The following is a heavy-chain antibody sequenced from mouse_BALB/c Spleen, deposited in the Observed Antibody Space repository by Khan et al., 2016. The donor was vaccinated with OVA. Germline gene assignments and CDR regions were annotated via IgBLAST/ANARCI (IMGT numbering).Heavy chain of an antibody. CDR2: IWSDGST. J-gene: IGHJ4*01. V-gene: IGHV2-6-1*01. Sequence: VKLVESGPGLVAPSQSLSITCTISGFSLTNYGVHWVRQPPGKGLEWLVVIWSDGSTTYNSALKSRLTISKDNSKSPVFLKMNSLQTDDTAMYFCARQPYYHYNVMDYWGQGTSVTVSS. CDR3: ARQPYYHYNVMDY. D-gene: IGHD2-10*01. CDR1: GFSLTNYG.